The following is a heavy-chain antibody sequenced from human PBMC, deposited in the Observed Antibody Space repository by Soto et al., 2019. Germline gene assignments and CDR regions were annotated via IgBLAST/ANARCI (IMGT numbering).Heavy chain of an antibody. D-gene: IGHD5-12*01. CDR3: ASVPGSPGYHGLDG. CDR2: IKHDGSEQ. CDR1: GLTFSKYW. V-gene: IGHV3-7*03. Sequence: EVQLVESGGGLVQPGGSLRLSCAASGLTFSKYWMTWVRQAPGQGLEWVANIKHDGSEQYYVGSVKGRFAISRDNAKNALFLQMNSLSAEDTAVYYCASVPGSPGYHGLDGWGQGTTVTVSS. J-gene: IGHJ6*02.